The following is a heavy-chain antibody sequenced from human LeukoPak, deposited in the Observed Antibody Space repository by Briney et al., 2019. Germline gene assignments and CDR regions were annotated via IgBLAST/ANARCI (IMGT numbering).Heavy chain of an antibody. CDR2: INHSGST. Sequence: SETLSLTCAVYGGSFSGYYWSWIRQPPGKGLEWIGEINHSGSTNYNPSLKSRVTISVDTSKDQFSLKLSSVTAADTAVYYCRRLDCSSTSCYAPLDYWGQGTLVTVSS. CDR3: RRLDCSSTSCYAPLDY. D-gene: IGHD2-2*01. CDR1: GGSFSGYY. V-gene: IGHV4-34*01. J-gene: IGHJ4*02.